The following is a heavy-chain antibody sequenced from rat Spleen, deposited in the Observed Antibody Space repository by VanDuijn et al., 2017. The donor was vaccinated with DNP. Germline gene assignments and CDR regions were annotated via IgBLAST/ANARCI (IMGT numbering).Heavy chain of an antibody. CDR3: TREQHFHFDY. J-gene: IGHJ2*01. Sequence: EVQLVESGGGLVQPGRSLKLSCAASGFTFSNSDMAWVRQAPTKGLEWVASISTSGGSTYYPDSVKGRFTISRDNAKNSLFLQLNSLKSDDTATYYCTREQHFHFDYWGQGVMVTVSS. CDR2: ISTSGGST. V-gene: IGHV5S13*01. CDR1: GFTFSNSD.